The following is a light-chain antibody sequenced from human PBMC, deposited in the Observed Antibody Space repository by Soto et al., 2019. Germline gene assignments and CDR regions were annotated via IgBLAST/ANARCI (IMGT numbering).Light chain of an antibody. CDR2: SNN. J-gene: IGLJ1*01. Sequence: QSVLTQPPSASGTPGQRVTISCSGSSSNIGSNTVNWYQQLPGTAPKLFIYSNNQRPSGVPARFSGSKSGTSASLAISGLQSEDEADYYCEAWDDILGYVFRTGTKVTVL. V-gene: IGLV1-44*01. CDR3: EAWDDILGYV. CDR1: SSNIGSNT.